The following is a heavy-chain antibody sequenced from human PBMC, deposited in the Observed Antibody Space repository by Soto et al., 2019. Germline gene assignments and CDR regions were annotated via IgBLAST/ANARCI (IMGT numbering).Heavy chain of an antibody. V-gene: IGHV3-21*01. CDR2: ISYSGAHI. D-gene: IGHD2-15*01. J-gene: IGHJ4*02. CDR3: AREWDCSGGTCYVFDY. Sequence: GALRLSCAASGFTFSTYNMNWVRQAPGKGLEWVSSISYSGAHIYYADSVEGRFTISRDNARNSLYLQLKSLRAEDTAVYYCAREWDCSGGTCYVFDYWGLGTLVTVSS. CDR1: GFTFSTYN.